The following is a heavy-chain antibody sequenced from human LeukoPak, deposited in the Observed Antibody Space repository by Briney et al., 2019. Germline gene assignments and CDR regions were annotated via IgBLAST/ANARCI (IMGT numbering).Heavy chain of an antibody. J-gene: IGHJ4*02. CDR3: AKGIRRFLEWLSLDY. CDR1: GFTFSSNW. V-gene: IGHV3-7*03. D-gene: IGHD3-3*01. Sequence: PGGSLRLSCAASGFTFSSNWMSWVRQAPGKGLEWVANIKQDGSEKNYVDSVKGRFTISRDNANNSPYLQMNSLRAEDTAVYYCAKGIRRFLEWLSLDYWGQGTLVTVSS. CDR2: IKQDGSEK.